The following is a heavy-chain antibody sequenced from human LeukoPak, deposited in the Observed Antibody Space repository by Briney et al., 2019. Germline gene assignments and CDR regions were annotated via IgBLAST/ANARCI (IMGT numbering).Heavy chain of an antibody. D-gene: IGHD2-21*02. J-gene: IGHJ4*02. CDR3: ASGPIVVVTATFDY. Sequence: PSETLSLTCAVSGYSISSGYYWGWIRQPPGKGLEWIGSIYHSGSTYYNPSLKSRVTISVDTSENQFSLKLSSVTAADTAVYYCASGPIVVVTATFDYWGQGTLVTVSS. CDR2: IYHSGST. CDR1: GYSISSGYY. V-gene: IGHV4-38-2*01.